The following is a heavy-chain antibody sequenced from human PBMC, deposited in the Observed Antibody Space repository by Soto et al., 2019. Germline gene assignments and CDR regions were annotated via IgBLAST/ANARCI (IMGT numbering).Heavy chain of an antibody. CDR2: INHSGST. V-gene: IGHV4-34*01. J-gene: IGHJ4*02. Sequence: SETLSLTCAVYGGSFSGYYWSWIRQPPGKGLEWIGEINHSGSTNYNPSLKSRVTISVDTSKNQFSLKLSSVTAADTAVYYCARGKNDYIWGSYRGPLDYWGQGTLVTVSS. CDR3: ARGKNDYIWGSYRGPLDY. D-gene: IGHD3-16*02. CDR1: GGSFSGYY.